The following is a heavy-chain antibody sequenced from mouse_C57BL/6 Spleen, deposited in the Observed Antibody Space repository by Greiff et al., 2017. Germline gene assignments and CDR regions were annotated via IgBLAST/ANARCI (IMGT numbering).Heavy chain of an antibody. CDR3: ARNWDRGDY. V-gene: IGHV1-50*01. D-gene: IGHD4-1*01. CDR2: IDPSDSYT. Sequence: VQLQQSGAELVKPGASVTLSCKASGYTFTSYWMQWVKQRPGQGLEWIGEIDPSDSYTNYNQKFKGKATLTVDTSSSTAYMQLSSLTSEDSAVYYCARNWDRGDYWGQGTTLTVSS. CDR1: GYTFTSYW. J-gene: IGHJ2*01.